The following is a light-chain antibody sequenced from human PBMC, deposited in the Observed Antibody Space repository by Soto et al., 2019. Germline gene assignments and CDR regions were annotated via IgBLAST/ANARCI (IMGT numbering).Light chain of an antibody. Sequence: AVQMTQSPSSLSASVGDIVTITCRASQAIRSDLGWYQMKPGKVPKLLIYAASNLQSGVPSRFIGRGYGTDFTLTISSLQPEDFATYYCLQDYNYPRTFGQGTKVEI. CDR1: QAIRSD. V-gene: IGKV1-6*01. J-gene: IGKJ1*01. CDR3: LQDYNYPRT. CDR2: AAS.